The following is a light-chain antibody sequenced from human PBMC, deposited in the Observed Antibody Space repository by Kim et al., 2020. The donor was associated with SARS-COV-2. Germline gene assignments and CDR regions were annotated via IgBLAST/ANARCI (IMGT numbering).Light chain of an antibody. Sequence: DFQLTQSPSSLSASVGDRVTITCRASQSIVIYLNWYQHKPGTAPKLLIHGSSLQSGVPSRFSGSGSGTDFSLTINSLQPKDFATYYCQQFYSIPTFGQGTKLEI. CDR2: GS. CDR1: QSIVIY. CDR3: QQFYSIPT. V-gene: IGKV1-39*01. J-gene: IGKJ2*01.